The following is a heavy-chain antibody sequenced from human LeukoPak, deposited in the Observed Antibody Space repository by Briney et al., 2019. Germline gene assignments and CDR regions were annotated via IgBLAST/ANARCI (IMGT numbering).Heavy chain of an antibody. D-gene: IGHD3-10*01. V-gene: IGHV3-23*01. CDR1: GFTFSSYA. J-gene: IGHJ6*03. CDR3: AKALLWFGELLNYYYYYMDV. Sequence: GXXLRLSCAASGFTFSSYAMSWVRQAPGKGLEWVSAISGSGGSTYYADSVKGRFTISRDNSKNTLYLQMNSLRAEDTAVYYCAKALLWFGELLNYYYYYMDVWGKGTTVTVSS. CDR2: ISGSGGST.